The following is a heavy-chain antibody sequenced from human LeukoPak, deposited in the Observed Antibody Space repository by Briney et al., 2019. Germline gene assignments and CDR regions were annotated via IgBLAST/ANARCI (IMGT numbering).Heavy chain of an antibody. D-gene: IGHD6-13*01. CDR2: INQDESEK. CDR1: GFSFSTYW. J-gene: IGHJ4*02. Sequence: GGSLRLSCAASGFSFSTYWMGWVRQAPGKGLEWVANINQDESEKYYVDSVKGRFTISRDNARNSLYLQMSSLRVEDTAVYYCATDRGEVGIAAHWGLGILVTVSS. V-gene: IGHV3-7*01. CDR3: ATDRGEVGIAAH.